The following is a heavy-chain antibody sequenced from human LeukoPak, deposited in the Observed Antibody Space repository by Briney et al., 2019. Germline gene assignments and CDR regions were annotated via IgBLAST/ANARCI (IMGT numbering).Heavy chain of an antibody. CDR2: IYPADSDT. D-gene: IGHD5-12*01. CDR1: GYSFSTDW. V-gene: IGHV5-51*01. Sequence: GESLKISCKGSGYSFSTDWIGGVGQLPGKGLEWMGLIYPADSDTRYSPSFQGQVTISADKSISTPYLQWSSLKASDIAMYYCARFGGYPFWGKGTLVTVSS. CDR3: ARFGGYPF. J-gene: IGHJ4*02.